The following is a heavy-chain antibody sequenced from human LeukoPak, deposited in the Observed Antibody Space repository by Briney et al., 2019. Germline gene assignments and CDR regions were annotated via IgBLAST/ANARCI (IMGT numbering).Heavy chain of an antibody. Sequence: GGSLRLSCAASGFTVSSNYMSWVRQAPGKGLEWVSVVYSGGSTYYADSVKGRFTISRYNSKNTLYLQMNSLRAEDTAVYYCASSDSSGLGDYFDYWGQGTLVTVSS. CDR3: ASSDSSGLGDYFDY. J-gene: IGHJ4*02. D-gene: IGHD3-22*01. CDR2: VYSGGST. CDR1: GFTVSSNY. V-gene: IGHV3-53*01.